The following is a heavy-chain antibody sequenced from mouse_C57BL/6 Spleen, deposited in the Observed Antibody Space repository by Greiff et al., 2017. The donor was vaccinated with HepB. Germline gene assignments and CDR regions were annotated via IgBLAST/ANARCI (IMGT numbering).Heavy chain of an antibody. J-gene: IGHJ4*01. CDR2: IDPENGDT. D-gene: IGHD2-1*01. Sequence: VQLKESGAELVRPGASVKLSCTASGFNIKDDYMHWVKQRPEQGLEWIGWIDPENGDTEYASKFQGKATITADTSSNTAYLQLSSLTSEDTAVYYCTTRGNNYAMDYWGQGTSVTVSS. V-gene: IGHV14-4*01. CDR3: TTRGNNYAMDY. CDR1: GFNIKDDY.